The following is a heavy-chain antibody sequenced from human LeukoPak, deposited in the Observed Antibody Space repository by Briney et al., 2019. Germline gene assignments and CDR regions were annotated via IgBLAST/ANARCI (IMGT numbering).Heavy chain of an antibody. V-gene: IGHV3-7*01. D-gene: IGHD6-6*01. Sequence: GGSLRLSCAASGFTFSAYWMTWVRQTPGEGLEPVANIKQDGSEDNYVDSVKGRFTISRDNAKNSLYLQMNSLRGEDTAVYYCARYSSSSGWLDPWGQEPWSPSPQ. CDR1: GFTFSAYW. J-gene: IGHJ5*02. CDR2: IKQDGSED. CDR3: ARYSSSSGWLDP.